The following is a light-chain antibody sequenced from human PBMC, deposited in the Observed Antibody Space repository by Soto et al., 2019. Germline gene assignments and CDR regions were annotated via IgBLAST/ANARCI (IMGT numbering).Light chain of an antibody. CDR3: QQYGSSPLFT. CDR1: QSVSSSY. J-gene: IGKJ3*01. Sequence: EIVLTQSPGTLSLSPGESATLSCRASQSVSSSYLAWYQQKPGQAPRLLIYGASSRATGIPDRFSGSGSGTDFTLTISRMEPEDFAVYYCQQYGSSPLFTFGPGTKVDIK. V-gene: IGKV3-20*01. CDR2: GAS.